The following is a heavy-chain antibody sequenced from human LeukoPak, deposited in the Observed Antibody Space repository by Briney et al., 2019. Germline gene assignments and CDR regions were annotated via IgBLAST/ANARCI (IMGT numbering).Heavy chain of an antibody. CDR2: ISYDGSNK. CDR1: GFTFSSYG. CDR3: AKDPAITYCSSTGCFSYYFDY. J-gene: IGHJ4*02. Sequence: PGGSLRLSCAASGFTFSSYGMHWVRQAPGKGLEWVAVISYDGSNKYYADSVKGRFTISGDNSKNTLYLQMNSLRAEDTAVYYCAKDPAITYCSSTGCFSYYFDYWGQGTLVTVSS. D-gene: IGHD2-2*01. V-gene: IGHV3-30*18.